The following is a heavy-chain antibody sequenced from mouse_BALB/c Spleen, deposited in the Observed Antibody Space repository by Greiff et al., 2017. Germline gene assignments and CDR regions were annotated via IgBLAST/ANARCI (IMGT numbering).Heavy chain of an antibody. V-gene: IGHV1S81*02. D-gene: IGHD2-2*01. J-gene: IGHJ4*01. Sequence: QVQLQQPGAELVKPGASVKLSCKASRYTFTSYWMHWVKQRPGQGLEWIGEINPSNGRTNYNEKFKSKAPLTVDKSSSTAYMQLSSLTSEDSAVYYCARKGGYDEDYYAMDYWGQGTSDTVSS. CDR2: INPSNGRT. CDR1: RYTFTSYW. CDR3: ARKGGYDEDYYAMDY.